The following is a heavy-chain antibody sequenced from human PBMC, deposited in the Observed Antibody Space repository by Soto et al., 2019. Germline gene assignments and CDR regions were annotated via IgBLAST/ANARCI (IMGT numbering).Heavy chain of an antibody. Sequence: ASVKVSCKTSGYTFSTIGITWVRQAPGQGLEWMGWISPHKGDTYYAQRLQGRVTMTTDISTSTAYMELRGLRSDDTAVYFCARDLDPSGSYYTNYWGQGTLVTVSS. J-gene: IGHJ4*02. V-gene: IGHV1-18*01. D-gene: IGHD3-10*01. CDR2: ISPHKGDT. CDR1: GYTFSTIG. CDR3: ARDLDPSGSYYTNY.